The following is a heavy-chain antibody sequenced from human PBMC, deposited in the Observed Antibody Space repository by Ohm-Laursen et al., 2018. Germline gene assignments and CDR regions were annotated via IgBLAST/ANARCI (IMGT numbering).Heavy chain of an antibody. Sequence: SETLSLTCAVYGGSFSGYNWTWIRQPPGKGLEWIGEINHSGSTNYNPSLKSRVTISVDTSKNQFSLKLSSVTAADTAVYYCARWAVRGVVGLNYYYYYGMDVWGQGTTVTVSS. CDR2: INHSGST. V-gene: IGHV4-34*01. CDR1: GGSFSGYN. J-gene: IGHJ6*02. CDR3: ARWAVRGVVGLNYYYYYGMDV. D-gene: IGHD3-10*01.